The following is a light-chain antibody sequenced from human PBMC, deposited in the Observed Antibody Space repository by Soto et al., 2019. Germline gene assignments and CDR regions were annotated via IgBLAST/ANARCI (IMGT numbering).Light chain of an antibody. CDR1: QAINTY. Sequence: DIQLTQSPSFLPASVGDRVTITCRASQAINTYLAWYQQKPGKAPKLLIYDASTLKSGVPSRFSGSGSGTEFSLTISNLQPEDFATYYCQHLNSYPLTFGGGTKVDIK. V-gene: IGKV1-9*01. CDR2: DAS. J-gene: IGKJ4*01. CDR3: QHLNSYPLT.